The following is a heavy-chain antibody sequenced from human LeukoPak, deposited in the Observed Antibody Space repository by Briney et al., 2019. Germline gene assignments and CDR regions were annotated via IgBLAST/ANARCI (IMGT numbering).Heavy chain of an antibody. Sequence: ASVKVSCKASGYTFTSYGISWVRQAPGQGLEWMGWISAYNGNTNYAQKLQGRVIMTTDTSTSTAYMELRSLRSDDTAVYYCARDLGYCSGGSCYVYDYWGQGTLVTVSS. CDR2: ISAYNGNT. V-gene: IGHV1-18*01. CDR3: ARDLGYCSGGSCYVYDY. D-gene: IGHD2-15*01. CDR1: GYTFTSYG. J-gene: IGHJ4*02.